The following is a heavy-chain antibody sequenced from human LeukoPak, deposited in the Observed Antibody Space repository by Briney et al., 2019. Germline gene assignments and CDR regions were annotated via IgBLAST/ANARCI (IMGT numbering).Heavy chain of an antibody. D-gene: IGHD3-10*01. CDR1: GYTFTSYG. CDR3: ARIGGEGYYYGSGSPLWFDP. J-gene: IGHJ5*02. CDR2: ISAYNGNT. V-gene: IGHV1-18*01. Sequence: ASVKVSCKASGYTFTSYGISWVRQAPGQGLEWMGWISAYNGNTNYAQKLQGRVTMTTDTSTSTAYMELRGLRSDDTAVYYCARIGGEGYYYGSGSPLWFDPWGQGTLVTVSS.